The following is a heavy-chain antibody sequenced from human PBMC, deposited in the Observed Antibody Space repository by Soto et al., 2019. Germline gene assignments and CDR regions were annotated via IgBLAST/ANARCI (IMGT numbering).Heavy chain of an antibody. V-gene: IGHV4-59*01. CDR3: ARDSGSYNDY. J-gene: IGHJ4*02. Sequence: PSETLSLTCTVSGDSISSYYWSWIRQPPGMGLERIGYIYYSGSTNYNPSLKSRVTISVDRSKDQFSLKLGSVTAADTAVYYCARDSGSYNDYWGQGTLVTVSS. CDR1: GDSISSYY. CDR2: IYYSGST. D-gene: IGHD1-26*01.